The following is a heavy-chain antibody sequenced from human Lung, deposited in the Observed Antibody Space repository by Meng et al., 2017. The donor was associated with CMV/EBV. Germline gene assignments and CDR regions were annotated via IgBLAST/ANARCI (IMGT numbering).Heavy chain of an antibody. CDR1: GYTCTNNG. D-gene: IGHD1-26*01. V-gene: IGHV1-18*01. Sequence: QRVQAGGRVTKPRALMQGSFKASGYTCTNNGNCCGRQAPGQGLEWMGWNSAYNGNTNYAQTLQGRVIMTTDTSTSTAYMELGSLRSNDTAVYYCARVEVGITSGDYWGQGTLVTVSS. J-gene: IGHJ4*02. CDR3: ARVEVGITSGDY. CDR2: NSAYNGNT.